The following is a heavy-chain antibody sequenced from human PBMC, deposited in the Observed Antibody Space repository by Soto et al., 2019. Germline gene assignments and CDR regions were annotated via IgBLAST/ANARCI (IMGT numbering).Heavy chain of an antibody. D-gene: IGHD4-17*01. V-gene: IGHV1-69*02. Sequence: QVQLVQSGAEVKKPGSSVKVSCKASGGTFSSYTITWVRQAPGRGLQWLGRIIPILGITNYAQKFQGRVTITADTSTSTAYMELSSLRSEDTAVYYCARVTTVTTAYYYYGMDVWGQGTTVTVSS. CDR1: GGTFSSYT. CDR2: IIPILGIT. J-gene: IGHJ6*02. CDR3: ARVTTVTTAYYYYGMDV.